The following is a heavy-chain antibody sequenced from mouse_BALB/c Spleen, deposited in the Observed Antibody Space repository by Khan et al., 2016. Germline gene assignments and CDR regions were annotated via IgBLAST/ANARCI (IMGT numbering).Heavy chain of an antibody. D-gene: IGHD2-14*01. J-gene: IGHJ3*01. V-gene: IGHV14-3*02. CDR3: ARGRYGFAD. Sequence: VQLQQPGAELVKPGASVKLSCTASGFNIKDTYMHWVKQRPEQGLEWIGRIDPANGNTKYDPKFQGKATITADTSSNTAYLQLSSLTSEDTAVYYCARGRYGFADWGGGTLVTVAA. CDR1: GFNIKDTY. CDR2: IDPANGNT.